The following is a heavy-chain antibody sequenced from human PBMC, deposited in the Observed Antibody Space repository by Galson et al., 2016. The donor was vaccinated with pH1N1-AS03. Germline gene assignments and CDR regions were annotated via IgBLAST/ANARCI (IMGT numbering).Heavy chain of an antibody. CDR1: GFTFDDYT. CDR3: AKEGIDYLKRSFYH. D-gene: IGHD4-11*01. V-gene: IGHV3-9*01. CDR2: ITWNSGRI. J-gene: IGHJ1*01. Sequence: SLRLSCAASGFTFDDYTMHWVRQAPGKGLEWVSSITWNSGRIVYADSVKGRFTISRDSARTSLYLQMNSLSVEDTAFYYCAKEGIDYLKRSFYHWGQGTLVTVSS.